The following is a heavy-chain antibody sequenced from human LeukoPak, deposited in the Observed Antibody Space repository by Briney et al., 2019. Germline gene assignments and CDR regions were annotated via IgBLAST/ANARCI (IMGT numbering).Heavy chain of an antibody. CDR2: ISGSGGST. V-gene: IGHV3-23*01. Sequence: GGSLRLSCAASGFTFSSYNMNRVRKAPGKGLEWVSAISGSGGSTYYADSVKGRFTISRDNSKNTLYLQMNSLRAEDTAVYYCAKERYCSSASCSSNWFDPWGQGTLVTVSS. J-gene: IGHJ5*02. D-gene: IGHD2-2*01. CDR3: AKERYCSSASCSSNWFDP. CDR1: GFTFSSYN.